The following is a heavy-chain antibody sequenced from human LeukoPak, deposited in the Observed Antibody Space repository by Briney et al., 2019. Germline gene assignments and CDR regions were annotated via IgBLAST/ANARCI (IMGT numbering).Heavy chain of an antibody. CDR2: INPNSGGT. CDR1: GYTFTGYY. Sequence: ASVKVSCKASGYTFTGYYMHWVRQAPGQGLEWMGWINPNSGGTNYAQKFQGRVTITRNTSISTAYMELSSLRSEDTAVYYCARGGYDFWSGYTEPYIADYWGQGTLVTVSS. CDR3: ARGGYDFWSGYTEPYIADY. V-gene: IGHV1-2*02. D-gene: IGHD3-3*01. J-gene: IGHJ4*02.